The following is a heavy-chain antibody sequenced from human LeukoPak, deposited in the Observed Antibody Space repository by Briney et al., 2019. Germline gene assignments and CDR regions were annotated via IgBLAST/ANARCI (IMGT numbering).Heavy chain of an antibody. CDR1: GFTFSSYS. Sequence: GGSLRLSCAASGFTFSSYSMNWVRQAPGKGLXXVSSISSSSSYIYYADSVKGRFTISRDNAKNSLYLQMNSLRAEDTAVYYCAYEAYCGGDCPNWGQGTLVTVSS. J-gene: IGHJ4*02. CDR3: AYEAYCGGDCPN. CDR2: ISSSSSYI. V-gene: IGHV3-21*01. D-gene: IGHD2-21*02.